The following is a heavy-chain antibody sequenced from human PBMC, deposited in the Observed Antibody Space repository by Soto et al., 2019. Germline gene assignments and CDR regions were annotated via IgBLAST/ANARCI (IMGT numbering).Heavy chain of an antibody. Sequence: QVQLVESGGGVVQPGRSLRLSCAASGFTFSSYAMHWVRQAPGKGLEWVAVISYDGSNKYYADSVKGRFTISRDNSKNTLYLQMNSLRDEDTAVYYCARPLWRDDYNWGYFDLWGRGPLVTVSS. CDR3: ARPLWRDDYNWGYFDL. CDR1: GFTFSSYA. J-gene: IGHJ2*01. V-gene: IGHV3-30-3*01. CDR2: ISYDGSNK. D-gene: IGHD4-4*01.